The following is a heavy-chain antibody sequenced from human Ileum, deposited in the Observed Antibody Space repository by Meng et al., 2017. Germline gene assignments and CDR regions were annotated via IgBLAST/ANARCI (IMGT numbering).Heavy chain of an antibody. V-gene: IGHV3-23*01. D-gene: IGHD2-15*01. J-gene: IGHJ4*02. CDR3: APPKGVGAAATDPVY. CDR1: GFTFSSYD. CDR2: ISSSGGRT. Sequence: EVQLLESGGGLGQPGGSLRLSCAASGFTFSSYDMSWVRQAPGKGLEWVSGISSSGGRTDYADSVKGRFTISRDNSKNRLYLQMNSLRVEDTAVYYCAPPKGVGAAATDPVYWGQGTLVTVSS.